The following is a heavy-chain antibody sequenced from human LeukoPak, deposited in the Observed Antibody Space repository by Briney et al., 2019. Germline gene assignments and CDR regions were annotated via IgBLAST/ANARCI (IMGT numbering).Heavy chain of an antibody. Sequence: PSETLSLTCTVSGYSISSGYYWGWIRQPPGKGLEWIGSIYHSGSTYYNPSLKSRVTISVDTSKNQFSLKLSSVTAADTAVYYCARADRAVAAPIDYWGQGTLVTVSS. CDR3: ARADRAVAAPIDY. CDR1: GYSISSGYY. D-gene: IGHD6-19*01. V-gene: IGHV4-38-2*02. CDR2: IYHSGST. J-gene: IGHJ4*02.